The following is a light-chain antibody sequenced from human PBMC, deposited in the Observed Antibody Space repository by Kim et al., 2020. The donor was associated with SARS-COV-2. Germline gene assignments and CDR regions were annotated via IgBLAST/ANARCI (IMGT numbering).Light chain of an antibody. CDR3: QQRYSTPWT. CDR2: AAS. J-gene: IGKJ1*01. Sequence: DIQMTQSPSSLSASVGDRVTITCRASQSISSYLNWYQQKPGKAPKLLIYAASSLQSGVPSRFSGSGSGTDFTLTISSLQPEEFATYYCQQRYSTPWTFGKGTKLDIK. V-gene: IGKV1-39*01. CDR1: QSISSY.